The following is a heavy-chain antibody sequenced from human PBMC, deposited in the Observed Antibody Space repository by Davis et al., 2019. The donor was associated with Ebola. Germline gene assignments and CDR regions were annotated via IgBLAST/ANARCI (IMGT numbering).Heavy chain of an antibody. D-gene: IGHD3-3*01. CDR1: VYTFTSYY. J-gene: IGHJ4*02. V-gene: IGHV1-46*01. CDR3: ARESIFGVVPDY. Sequence: ASAKVSCQASVYTFTSYYMHWVRQAPGQGLEWMGIINPSGGSTSYAQKFQGRVTMTRDTSTSTVYMELSSLRSEDTAVYYCARESIFGVVPDYWGQGTLVTVSS. CDR2: INPSGGST.